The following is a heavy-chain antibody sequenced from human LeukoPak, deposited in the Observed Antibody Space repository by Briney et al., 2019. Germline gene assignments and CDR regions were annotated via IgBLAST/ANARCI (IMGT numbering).Heavy chain of an antibody. V-gene: IGHV1-69*04. CDR1: GGTFSSYA. D-gene: IGHD4-17*01. J-gene: IGHJ4*02. CDR3: ARGGEEDYGDYLGLGY. Sequence: SVKVSCKASGGTFSSYAISWVRQAPGQGLEWMGRIIPILGIANYAQKFQGRVTITADKSTSTAYMELSSLRSEDTAVYYCARGGEEDYGDYLGLGYWGQGTLVTVSS. CDR2: IIPILGIA.